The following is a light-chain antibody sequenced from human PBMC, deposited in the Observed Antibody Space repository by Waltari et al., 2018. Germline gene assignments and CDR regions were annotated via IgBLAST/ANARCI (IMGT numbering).Light chain of an antibody. CDR2: QDR. V-gene: IGLV3-1*01. Sequence: SYELTQPPSVSVSPGQTASITCSGDNLGDNYACWYQQKPAKSTVLVSDQDRKGPAGSPGRFAGSNSGNTATLTVSGTQAMDEADYYCQAWDSSTAYVFGTGTKVTVL. CDR1: NLGDNY. CDR3: QAWDSSTAYV. J-gene: IGLJ1*01.